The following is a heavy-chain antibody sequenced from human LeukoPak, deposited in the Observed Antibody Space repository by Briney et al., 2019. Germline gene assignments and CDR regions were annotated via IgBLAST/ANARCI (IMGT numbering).Heavy chain of an antibody. CDR1: GFTFSSYS. CDR2: IRAKAYGGTT. CDR3: TRGSGRYEY. J-gene: IGHJ4*02. D-gene: IGHD3-9*01. V-gene: IGHV3-49*04. Sequence: GGSLRLSCAASGFTFSSYSMNWVRQAPGKGLEWVGYIRAKAYGGTTEYAASVKGRFTISRDDSKNIASLHMNSLKTEDTAVYYCTRGSGRYEYWGQGTLVIVSS.